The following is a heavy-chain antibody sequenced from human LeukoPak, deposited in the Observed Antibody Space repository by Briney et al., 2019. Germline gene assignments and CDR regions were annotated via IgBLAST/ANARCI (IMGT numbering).Heavy chain of an antibody. CDR2: INTDGTST. D-gene: IGHD1-26*01. J-gene: IGHJ4*02. V-gene: IGHV3-74*01. Sequence: PGGSLRLSCASSGFTFSSYWMHWFRQAPGKGLVWVSQINTDGTSTTYADSVKGRFTISRDNAKNTLYLQMSSLRGEDTGVYYCARGSADPYWGQGTLVTVSS. CDR3: ARGSADPY. CDR1: GFTFSSYW.